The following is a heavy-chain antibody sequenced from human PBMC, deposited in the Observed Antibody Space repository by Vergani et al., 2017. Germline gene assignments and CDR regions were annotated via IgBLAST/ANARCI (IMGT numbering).Heavy chain of an antibody. J-gene: IGHJ4*02. CDR1: GFTFSSYE. V-gene: IGHV3-48*03. D-gene: IGHD3-10*01. CDR3: ARGNYYGSGAFDF. CDR2: ISSSGNTI. Sequence: EVQLVESGGDLVQPGGSLRLSCAASGFTFSSYEMNWVRPAPGKGLEWVSYISSSGNTIYYADSVKGRFTISRDNAKNSLYLQMNSLRAEDTAVYYCARGNYYGSGAFDFWGQGTLVTVSS.